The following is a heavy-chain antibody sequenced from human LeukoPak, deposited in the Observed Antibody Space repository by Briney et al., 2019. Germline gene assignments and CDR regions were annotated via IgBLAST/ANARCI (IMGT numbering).Heavy chain of an antibody. CDR3: ARDRYYDFWSGLDYYYYYGMDV. D-gene: IGHD3-3*01. V-gene: IGHV3-7*01. CDR2: IKQDGSEK. CDR1: GFTFSSYW. J-gene: IGHJ6*02. Sequence: GGSLRLSCAASGFTFSSYWMSWVRQAPGKGLEWVANIKQDGSEKYYVDSVKGRFTISRDNAKNSLYLQMNSLRAEDTAVYYCARDRYYDFWSGLDYYYYYGMDVWGQGTTVTVSS.